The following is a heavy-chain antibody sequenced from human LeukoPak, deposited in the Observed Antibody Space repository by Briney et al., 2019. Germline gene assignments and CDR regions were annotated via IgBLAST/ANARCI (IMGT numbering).Heavy chain of an antibody. CDR1: GGTFSSYA. Sequence: SVKVSCKASGGTFSSYAISWVRQAPGQGLEWMERIIPILGIANYAQKFQGRVTITADKSTSTAYMELSSLRSEDTAVYYCARDRDIVVVPAAVKFDYWGQGTLVTVSS. J-gene: IGHJ4*02. CDR3: ARDRDIVVVPAAVKFDY. D-gene: IGHD2-2*01. CDR2: IIPILGIA. V-gene: IGHV1-69*04.